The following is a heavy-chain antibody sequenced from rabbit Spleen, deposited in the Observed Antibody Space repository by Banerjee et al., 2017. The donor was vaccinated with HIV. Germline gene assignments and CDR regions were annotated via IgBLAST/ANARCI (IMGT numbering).Heavy chain of an antibody. Sequence: QALVEWGADLAKPGGDMQLTCIASGFPFRSDSVLCWAGQAPGKGLEWISCIDGSSSGFTYSATWAKGRFTCSKTSSTTVTLQMTSLTVADTATYFCARDSSSSFSSYGMDLWGPGTLVTVS. CDR2: IDGSSSGFT. CDR1: GFPFRSDSV. J-gene: IGHJ6*01. V-gene: IGHV1S40*01. D-gene: IGHD1-1*01. CDR3: ARDSSSSFSSYGMDL.